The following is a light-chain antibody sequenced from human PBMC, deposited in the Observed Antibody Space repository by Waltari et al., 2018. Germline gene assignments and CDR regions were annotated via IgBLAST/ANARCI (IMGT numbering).Light chain of an antibody. CDR2: GAS. CDR3: QQYGSSPFT. J-gene: IGKJ3*01. CDR1: QSVSSSY. V-gene: IGKV3-20*01. Sequence: EIVLTQSPGTPSLSPGERANLSCRASQSVSSSYLAWYQQKPGQAPRLLIYGASSRATGIPDRFSGSGSGTDFTLTISRLEPEDFAVYYCQQYGSSPFTFGPGTKVDIK.